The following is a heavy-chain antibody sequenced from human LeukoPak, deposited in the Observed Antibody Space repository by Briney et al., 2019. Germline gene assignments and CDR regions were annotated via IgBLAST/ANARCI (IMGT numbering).Heavy chain of an antibody. CDR1: GFTFSSYA. Sequence: GGSLRLSCAASGFTFSSYAMSWVRQAPGKGLERVSAISGSGGSTYYADSVKGRFTISRDNSKNTLYLQMNSLRAEDTALYYCANLDYYDSRGYYYVSGLDYWGQGTLVTVSS. V-gene: IGHV3-23*01. CDR3: ANLDYYDSRGYYYVSGLDY. D-gene: IGHD3-22*01. CDR2: ISGSGGST. J-gene: IGHJ4*02.